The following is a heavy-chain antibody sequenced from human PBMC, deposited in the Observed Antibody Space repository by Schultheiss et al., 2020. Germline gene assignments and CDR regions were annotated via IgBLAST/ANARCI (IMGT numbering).Heavy chain of an antibody. CDR2: IKSKTDGGTT. D-gene: IGHD2-2*01. Sequence: GESLKISCAASGFTFSNAWMNWVRQAPGKGLEWVGRIKSKTDGGTTDYAAPVKGRFTISRDNSKNTLYLQMNSLRLEDTAVYYCARENAYCSSTSCWGDAFDIWGQGTMVTVSS. CDR1: GFTFSNAW. CDR3: ARENAYCSSTSCWGDAFDI. V-gene: IGHV3-15*07. J-gene: IGHJ3*02.